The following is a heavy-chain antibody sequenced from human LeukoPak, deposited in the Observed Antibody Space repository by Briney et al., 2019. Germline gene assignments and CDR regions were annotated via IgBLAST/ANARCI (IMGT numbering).Heavy chain of an antibody. V-gene: IGHV3-23*01. J-gene: IGHJ4*02. D-gene: IGHD3-9*01. CDR2: ISGRSNNT. CDR3: AKWGDYDVLTGYYVSDF. Sequence: HSGGSLRLSCAVSGFIFSNYAMYWVRQAPGKGLEWVSAISGRSNNTYYADSVKGRFTISRDSSKNTLYLQMNSLRADDTAVYYCAKWGDYDVLTGYYVSDFWGQGTLVTVSS. CDR1: GFIFSNYA.